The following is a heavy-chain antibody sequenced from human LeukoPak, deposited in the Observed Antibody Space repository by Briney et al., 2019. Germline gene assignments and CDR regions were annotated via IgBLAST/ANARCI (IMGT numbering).Heavy chain of an antibody. CDR1: RFTFSNYW. J-gene: IGHJ4*02. CDR2: INQGGSEK. Sequence: GGSLRLSCAASRFTFSNYWMSWVRQPPGKGLEWVANINQGGSEKYYLNSVKGRFTISRDNAKNSLYLQMNSLRADDTAIYYCVRGGSGYDYWGQGTLVTVSS. CDR3: VRGGSGYDY. V-gene: IGHV3-7*05. D-gene: IGHD6-19*01.